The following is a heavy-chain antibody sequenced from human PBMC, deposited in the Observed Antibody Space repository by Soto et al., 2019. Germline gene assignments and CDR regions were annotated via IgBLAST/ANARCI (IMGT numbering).Heavy chain of an antibody. J-gene: IGHJ1*01. D-gene: IGHD6-13*01. V-gene: IGHV4-39*02. CDR3: ARDTSSTSLRAEYFQF. CDR1: GGPVGYTSFY. Sequence: SETLSLTCDVSGGPVGYTSFYWGWLRQSPGKGLEWIGSVHHSVTTYYNPSLKGRVTISMDTSKNQFSLRLTSVTAADTAAYYCARDTSSTSLRAEYFQFWGQGTQVTVSS. CDR2: VHHSVTT.